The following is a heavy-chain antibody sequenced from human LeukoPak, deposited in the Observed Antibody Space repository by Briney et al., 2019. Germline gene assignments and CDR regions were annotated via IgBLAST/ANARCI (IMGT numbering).Heavy chain of an antibody. CDR2: IYYSGST. D-gene: IGHD3-9*01. J-gene: IGHJ4*02. CDR1: GGSISSYY. Sequence: PSETLSLTCTVSGGSISSYYCSWIRQPPGKGLEWIGYIYYSGSTNYNPSLKSRGTISVDTSKNQFSLKLSSVTAADTAVYYCARGDYDILTYYFDYWGQGTLVTVSS. V-gene: IGHV4-59*01. CDR3: ARGDYDILTYYFDY.